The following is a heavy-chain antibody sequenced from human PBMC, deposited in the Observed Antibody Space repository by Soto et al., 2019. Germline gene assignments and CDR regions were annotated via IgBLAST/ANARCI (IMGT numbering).Heavy chain of an antibody. V-gene: IGHV4-39*01. J-gene: IGHJ5*01. D-gene: IGHD6-6*01. CDR3: ARHRARNWFDP. Sequence: PSETLSLTCIVSGGSISRSSYYWGWIRQPPGKGLEGIGSIYYSGSTYYNPSLKSRVTISVDTAKNQFSLKLSSVTAADTAFFYCARHRARNWFDPWGQGTLVTVSS. CDR1: GGSISRSSYY. CDR2: IYYSGST.